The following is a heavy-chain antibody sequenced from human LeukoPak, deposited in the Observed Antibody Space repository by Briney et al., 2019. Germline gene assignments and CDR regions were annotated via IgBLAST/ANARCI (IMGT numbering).Heavy chain of an antibody. D-gene: IGHD5-12*01. J-gene: IGHJ4*02. CDR2: IYYSGST. CDR1: GGSISSSSYY. Sequence: PTETLSLTCTVSGGSISSSSYYWGWIRQPPGKGLEWIGSIYYSGSTYYNPSLKSRVAISVDTSKNQFSLKLSSVTAADTAVYYCARHEGYSGYDYFDYWGQGTLVTVS. CDR3: ARHEGYSGYDYFDY. V-gene: IGHV4-39*01.